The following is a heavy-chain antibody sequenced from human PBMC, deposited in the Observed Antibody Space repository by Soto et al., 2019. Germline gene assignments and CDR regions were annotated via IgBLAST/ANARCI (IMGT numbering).Heavy chain of an antibody. J-gene: IGHJ4*02. D-gene: IGHD2-2*02. V-gene: IGHV1-3*01. CDR2: INAGNGKT. CDR1: GYTFTTYA. CDR3: ARAGDDCSTTSCYMIDY. Sequence: ASVKVSCKASGYTFTTYATHWVRQAPGQRLEWMGWINAGNGKTKYSQKFQDRVTITRDTSATTAYMELSSLTSEDTAVYYCARAGDDCSTTSCYMIDYWGQGTLVTVSS.